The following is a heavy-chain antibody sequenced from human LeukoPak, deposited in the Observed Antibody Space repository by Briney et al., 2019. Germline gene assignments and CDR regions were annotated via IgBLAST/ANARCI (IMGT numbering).Heavy chain of an antibody. CDR1: GYTFTSYG. V-gene: IGHV1-8*03. D-gene: IGHD6-13*01. Sequence: ASVKVSCRASGYTFTSYGISWVRQAPGQGLEWMGWINPNSGGTNYAQKFQGGVTITRNTSISTAYMELSSLRSEDTAVYYCARGQQQLEEPAPIDWGQGILVTVSS. CDR2: INPNSGGT. CDR3: ARGQQQLEEPAPID. J-gene: IGHJ4*02.